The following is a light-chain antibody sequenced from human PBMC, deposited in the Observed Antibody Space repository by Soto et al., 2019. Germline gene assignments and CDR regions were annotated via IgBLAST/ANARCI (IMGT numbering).Light chain of an antibody. CDR1: SADIGAFNY. CDR2: DVS. V-gene: IGLV2-14*03. CDR3: SSYSTSSALV. J-gene: IGLJ2*01. Sequence: SVLTQPASVSGSPGQSITISCAGTSADIGAFNYVSWYQHHPGKAPKLLIYDVSDRPSGVSTRFSASKSANTASLTISGLQVDDEADYYCSSYSTSSALVFGGGTKLTVL.